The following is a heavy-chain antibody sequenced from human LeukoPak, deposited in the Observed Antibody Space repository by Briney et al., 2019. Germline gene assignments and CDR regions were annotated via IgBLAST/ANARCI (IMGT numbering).Heavy chain of an antibody. Sequence: GGSLRLSCAASGFTFSRYAMHWVRQAPGKGLESVSAISSNGGSTYYANSVKGRFTISRDNSKNTLYLQMGSLRAEDLAVYYCARDFGLTGKVDYWGQGTLLTVPS. V-gene: IGHV3-64*01. CDR3: ARDFGLTGKVDY. J-gene: IGHJ4*02. CDR2: ISSNGGST. D-gene: IGHD1-20*01. CDR1: GFTFSRYA.